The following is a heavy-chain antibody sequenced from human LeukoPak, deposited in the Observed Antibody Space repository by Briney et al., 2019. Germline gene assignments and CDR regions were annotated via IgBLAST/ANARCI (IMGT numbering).Heavy chain of an antibody. V-gene: IGHV4-4*02. CDR3: ARGYCSGGSCYRFAFDY. D-gene: IGHD2-15*01. J-gene: IGHJ4*02. Sequence: SETLSLTCAVPGGSITTDNWWTWVRQPPGKGLEWIGEIHHSGSTNYNPSLKSRVTISVDKSKNQFSLKLSSVTAADTAVYYCARGYCSGGSCYRFAFDYWGQGTLVTVSS. CDR1: GGSITTDNW. CDR2: IHHSGST.